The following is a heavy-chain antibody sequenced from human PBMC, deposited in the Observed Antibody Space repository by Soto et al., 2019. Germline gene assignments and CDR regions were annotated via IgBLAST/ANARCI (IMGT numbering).Heavy chain of an antibody. CDR3: AKGSAAGTSPLDS. CDR2: IGDSGANI. D-gene: IGHD6-13*01. V-gene: IGHV3-23*01. Sequence: GGSLRLSCAASGFTFSNYAMSWVRQAPGRGLEWVSSIGDSGANIYNADSVKGRFTVSRDNSKDTLYLQMNSLRVEDTAVYYCAKGSAAGTSPLDSWGQGTLVTVSS. J-gene: IGHJ4*02. CDR1: GFTFSNYA.